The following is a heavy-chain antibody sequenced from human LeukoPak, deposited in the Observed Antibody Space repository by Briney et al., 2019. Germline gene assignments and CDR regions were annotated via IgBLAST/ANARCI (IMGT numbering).Heavy chain of an antibody. CDR1: GFTFSSYA. V-gene: IGHV3-23*01. Sequence: GGSLRLSCAASGFTFSSYAMSWVRQAPGKGLEWVSAISGSGDSTYYADSVKGRFTISRDNSKNTLYLQMNSLRAEDTAVYYCGKTNGRGYSYRAPDYWGQGTLVTVSS. D-gene: IGHD5-18*01. J-gene: IGHJ4*02. CDR2: ISGSGDST. CDR3: GKTNGRGYSYRAPDY.